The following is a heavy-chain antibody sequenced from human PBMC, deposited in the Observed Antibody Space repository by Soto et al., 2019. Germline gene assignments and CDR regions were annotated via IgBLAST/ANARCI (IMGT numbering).Heavy chain of an antibody. V-gene: IGHV4-59*01. CDR3: ARDLWGYCGTDCYPLDV. Sequence: PSETLSLTCIVSGDSISNYYWIWIRQPPGRGLEWIGYIYYSGSSNYNPSLKSRVTISIDTSKNQFSLKLNSVTAADTAVYYCARDLWGYCGTDCYPLDVWGQGTTVTVSS. CDR1: GDSISNYY. D-gene: IGHD2-21*02. CDR2: IYYSGSS. J-gene: IGHJ6*02.